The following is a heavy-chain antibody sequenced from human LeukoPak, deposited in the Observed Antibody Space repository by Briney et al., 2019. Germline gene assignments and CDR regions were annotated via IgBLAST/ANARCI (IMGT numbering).Heavy chain of an antibody. D-gene: IGHD3-22*01. CDR2: SIPIFGTA. J-gene: IGHJ4*02. Sequence: GASVKVSCKASGGTFSSYAISWVRQAPGQGLEWMGGSIPIFGTANYAQKFQGRVTITTDESTSTAYMELSSLRSEDTAVYYCARGGRYYYDSSGYYLLVYWGQGTLVTVSS. V-gene: IGHV1-69*05. CDR1: GGTFSSYA. CDR3: ARGGRYYYDSSGYYLLVY.